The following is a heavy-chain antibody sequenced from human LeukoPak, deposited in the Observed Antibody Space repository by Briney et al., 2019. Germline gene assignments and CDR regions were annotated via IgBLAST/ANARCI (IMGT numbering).Heavy chain of an antibody. V-gene: IGHV4-39*07. CDR2: IFYSGST. CDR1: GGSISTSNYY. Sequence: SETLSLTCTVSGGSISTSNYYWGWIRQPPGKGLQWIGNIFYSGSTYYGPSLKSRLTISLDTSRNQFSLKLNSVTAADTAVYYCAKSNGYGLIDIWDQGTMVTVSS. J-gene: IGHJ3*02. D-gene: IGHD3-10*01. CDR3: AKSNGYGLIDI.